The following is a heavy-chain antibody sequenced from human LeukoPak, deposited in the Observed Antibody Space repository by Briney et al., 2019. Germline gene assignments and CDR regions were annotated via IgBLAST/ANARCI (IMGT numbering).Heavy chain of an antibody. D-gene: IGHD2-2*01. CDR1: GGTFSSYA. CDR3: ARFVVVVPAAHGDY. V-gene: IGHV1-18*01. Sequence: ASVKVSCKASGGTFSSYAISWVRQAPGQGLEWMGWISAYSDNTNYAQKLQGRVTMTTDTSTSTAYMELRSLRSDDTAVYYCARFVVVVPAAHGDYWGQGTLVTVSS. CDR2: ISAYSDNT. J-gene: IGHJ4*02.